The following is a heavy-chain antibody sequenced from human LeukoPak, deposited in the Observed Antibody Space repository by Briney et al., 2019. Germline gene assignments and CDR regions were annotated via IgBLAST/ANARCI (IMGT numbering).Heavy chain of an antibody. CDR2: IYYSGST. CDR3: ARTDTGYSYGYATPDYMDV. D-gene: IGHD5-18*01. J-gene: IGHJ6*03. Sequence: SETLSLTCTVSGGSISSSSYYWGWIRQPPGKGLEWIGSIYYSGSTYYNPSLKSRVTISVDTSKNQFSLKLSSVTAADTAVYYCARTDTGYSYGYATPDYMDVWGKGTTVTVSS. CDR1: GGSISSSSYY. V-gene: IGHV4-39*07.